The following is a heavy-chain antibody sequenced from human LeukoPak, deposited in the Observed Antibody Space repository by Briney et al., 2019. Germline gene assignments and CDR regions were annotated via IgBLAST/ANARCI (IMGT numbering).Heavy chain of an antibody. Sequence: PGGSLRLSCAASGFTFSSYVMNWVRQAPGKGLEWVSSISSSSSYIYYADSVKGRFTISRDNAKNSLYLQMNSLRAEEKAVYYCARAAYSYGPRGFDYWGQGILVTVSS. D-gene: IGHD3-16*01. CDR1: GFTFSSYV. J-gene: IGHJ4*02. CDR3: ARAAYSYGPRGFDY. V-gene: IGHV3-21*01. CDR2: ISSSSSYI.